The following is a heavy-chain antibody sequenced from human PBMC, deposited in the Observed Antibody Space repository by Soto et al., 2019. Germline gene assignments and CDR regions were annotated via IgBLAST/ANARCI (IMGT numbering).Heavy chain of an antibody. CDR1: GFTFSSYA. D-gene: IGHD6-19*01. CDR3: AKDRGAGGRFSGIAVAGIPS. J-gene: IGHJ5*02. Sequence: EVQLLESGGGLVQPGGSLRLSCAASGFTFSSYAMSWVRQTPGKGLEWVSGISGGGGNTYYADSVTGQFTISRDNSMNTLYLQMNSLRAADTAIYYCAKDRGAGGRFSGIAVAGIPSWGQGTLVTVSS. CDR2: ISGGGGNT. V-gene: IGHV3-23*01.